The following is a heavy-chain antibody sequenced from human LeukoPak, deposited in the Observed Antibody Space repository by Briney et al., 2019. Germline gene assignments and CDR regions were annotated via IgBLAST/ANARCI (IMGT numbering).Heavy chain of an antibody. V-gene: IGHV1-2*02. CDR3: ASYDYVWGSYRPDDAFDI. D-gene: IGHD3-16*02. CDR2: INPNSGGT. CDR1: GYTFTGYY. Sequence: ASVKVSCKASGYTFTGYYMHWVRQAPGQGLEWMGWINPNSGGTNYAQKFQGRVTMTRDTSISTAYMELSRLRSDDTAVCYCASYDYVWGSYRPDDAFDIWGQGTMVTVSS. J-gene: IGHJ3*02.